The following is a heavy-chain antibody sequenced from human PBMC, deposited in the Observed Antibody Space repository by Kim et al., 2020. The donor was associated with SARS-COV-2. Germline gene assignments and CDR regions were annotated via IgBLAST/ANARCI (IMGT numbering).Heavy chain of an antibody. Sequence: DSVKGRFTMPRDNAKNTLDLQRNSLRAEDTAVYYCAKERDYYDSSGLYGDWGQGTLVTVSS. CDR3: AKERDYYDSSGLYGD. J-gene: IGHJ4*02. D-gene: IGHD3-22*01. V-gene: IGHV3-23*01.